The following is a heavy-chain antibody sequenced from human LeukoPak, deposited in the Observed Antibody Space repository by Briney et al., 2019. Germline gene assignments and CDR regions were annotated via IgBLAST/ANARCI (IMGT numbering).Heavy chain of an antibody. J-gene: IGHJ3*02. D-gene: IGHD3-10*01. CDR1: GGSFSGYY. CDR3: AAGFGELGHDAFDI. V-gene: IGHV4-34*01. Sequence: SETLSVTCAVYGGSFSGYYWSWIRQPPGKGLEWIGEINHSGSTNYNPSLKSRVTISVDTSKNQFSLKLSSVTAADTAVYYCAAGFGELGHDAFDIWGQGTMVTVSS. CDR2: INHSGST.